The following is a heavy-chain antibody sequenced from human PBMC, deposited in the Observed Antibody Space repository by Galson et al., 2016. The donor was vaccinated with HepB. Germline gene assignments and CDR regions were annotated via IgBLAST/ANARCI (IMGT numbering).Heavy chain of an antibody. D-gene: IGHD6-19*01. CDR3: ARWGSGWSGYLEY. V-gene: IGHV3-23*01. CDR2: ISGGGGNT. J-gene: IGHJ4*02. Sequence: SLRLSCAASEFTFSSYVMSWVRQAPGKGLEWVSGISGGGGNTYYADSVKGRFTISRDNDKNTLYLQLNSLRAEDTAVYYCARWGSGWSGYLEYWGRGTLVTVSS. CDR1: EFTFSSYV.